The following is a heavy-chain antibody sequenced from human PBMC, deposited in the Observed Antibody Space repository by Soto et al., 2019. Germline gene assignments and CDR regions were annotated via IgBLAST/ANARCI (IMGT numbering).Heavy chain of an antibody. J-gene: IGHJ4*02. CDR3: ANNPVWLHTVY. V-gene: IGHV3-30*18. D-gene: IGHD6-19*01. CDR1: GFTFSSYG. Sequence: QVQLVESGGGVVQPGRSLRLSWAASGFTFSSYGMHWVRQAPGKGLEWVAVISYDGSNKYYADSVKGRFTISRDNSKNTLYLQMNSLRAEDTAVYYFANNPVWLHTVYWGQGTLVTVSS. CDR2: ISYDGSNK.